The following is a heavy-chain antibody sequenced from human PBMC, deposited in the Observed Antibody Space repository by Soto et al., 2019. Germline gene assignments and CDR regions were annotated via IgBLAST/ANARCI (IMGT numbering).Heavy chain of an antibody. V-gene: IGHV4-34*01. D-gene: IGHD3-10*01. J-gene: IGHJ4*02. Sequence: SETLSLTCAVYGGSFSGYYWSWIRQPPGKGLEWIGEINHSGSTNYNPSLKSRVTISVDTSKNQFSLKLSSVTAADTAVYYCARAIKYVNAIRFRYYFDYWGQGTLVTVSS. CDR1: GGSFSGYY. CDR2: INHSGST. CDR3: ARAIKYVNAIRFRYYFDY.